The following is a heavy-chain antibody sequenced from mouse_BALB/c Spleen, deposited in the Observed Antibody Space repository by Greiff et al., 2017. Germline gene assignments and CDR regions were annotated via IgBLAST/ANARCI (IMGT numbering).Heavy chain of an antibody. CDR3: ARGLRGEMDY. V-gene: IGHV5-6*02. Sequence: DVMLVESGGDLVKPGGSLKLSCAASGFTFSSYGMSWVRQTPDKRLEWVATISSGGSYTYYPDSVKGRFTISRDNAKNTLYLQMSSLKSEDTAMYYCARGLRGEMDYWGQGTSVTVSS. CDR1: GFTFSSYG. D-gene: IGHD2-2*01. CDR2: ISSGGSYT. J-gene: IGHJ4*01.